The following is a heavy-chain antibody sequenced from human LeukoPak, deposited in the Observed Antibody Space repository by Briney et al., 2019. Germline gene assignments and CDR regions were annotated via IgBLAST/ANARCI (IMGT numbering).Heavy chain of an antibody. Sequence: SETLSLTCTVSGGSISSYYWSWIRQPAGKGLEWNGRIYTSGSINYNPSLKSRITMSLDTSKNQFSLKLSSVTAADTAVYYCARDRTPVYGMDVWGQGTTVTVSS. V-gene: IGHV4-4*07. J-gene: IGHJ6*02. CDR3: ARDRTPVYGMDV. CDR2: IYTSGSI. CDR1: GGSISSYY.